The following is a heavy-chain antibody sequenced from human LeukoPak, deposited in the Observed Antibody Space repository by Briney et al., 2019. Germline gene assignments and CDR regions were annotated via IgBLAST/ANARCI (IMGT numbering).Heavy chain of an antibody. J-gene: IGHJ5*02. CDR1: GFTFSSYS. V-gene: IGHV3-33*08. D-gene: IGHD2-15*01. Sequence: GGSLRLSCTASGFTFSSYSMNWVRQAPGKGLEWVAVIWYDGSNKYYADSVKGRFTISRDNSKNTLYLQMNSLRAEDTAVYYCARRYCSGGSCYSFRGDWFDPWGQGTLVTVS. CDR3: ARRYCSGGSCYSFRGDWFDP. CDR2: IWYDGSNK.